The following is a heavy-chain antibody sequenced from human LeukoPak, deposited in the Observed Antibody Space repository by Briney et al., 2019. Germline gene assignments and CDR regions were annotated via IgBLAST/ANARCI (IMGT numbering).Heavy chain of an antibody. CDR2: IKSKTDGGTT. J-gene: IGHJ4*02. Sequence: GSLRLSCAVSGFTFSNAWMSWVRQAPGKGLEWIARIKSKTDGGTTDYTAPVKGRFTISRDDSKNTLYLQMNSLKTEDTAVYYCTTDGVGVEGATYDNWGQGTLVSVSS. CDR3: TTDGVGVEGATYDN. V-gene: IGHV3-15*01. CDR1: GFTFSNAW. D-gene: IGHD1-26*01.